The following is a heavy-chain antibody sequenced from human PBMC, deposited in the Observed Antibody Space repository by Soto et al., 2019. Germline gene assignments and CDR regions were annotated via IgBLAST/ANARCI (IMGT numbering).Heavy chain of an antibody. CDR2: INSNTGGT. Sequence: GASVKVSCKVSGYTFKDYFLHWVRQAPGQGLEWMGWINSNTGGTNYAQKFQGRVTMTRDTPISTAYMELSRLTSDDTAVYHCARESVVTGTHHFDYWGQGTRGIISS. CDR3: ARESVVTGTHHFDY. V-gene: IGHV1-2*02. J-gene: IGHJ4*02. D-gene: IGHD1-7*01. CDR1: GYTFKDYF.